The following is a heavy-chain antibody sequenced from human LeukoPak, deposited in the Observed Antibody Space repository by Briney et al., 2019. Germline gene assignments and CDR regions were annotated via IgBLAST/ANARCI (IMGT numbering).Heavy chain of an antibody. CDR3: ARDNSRGIAAAGTTSGMLGVFDY. J-gene: IGHJ4*02. CDR1: GGSISSGGYY. CDR2: IYDSGST. Sequence: PSQTLSLTCTVSGGSISSGGYYWSWIRQHPGKGLEWIGYIYDSGSTYYNPSLKSRVTISVDTSKNQFSLKLSSVTAADTAVYYCARDNSRGIAAAGTTSGMLGVFDYWGQGTLVTVSS. D-gene: IGHD6-13*01. V-gene: IGHV4-31*03.